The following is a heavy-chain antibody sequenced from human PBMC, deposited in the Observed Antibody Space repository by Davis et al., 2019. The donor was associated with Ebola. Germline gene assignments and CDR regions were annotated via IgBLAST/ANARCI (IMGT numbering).Heavy chain of an antibody. V-gene: IGHV6-1*01. D-gene: IGHD6-13*01. Sequence: HSQTPSLTRAIPGDSVSSNRAAWNWIRQSPSRGLEWLGRTYYSSKWYNDYEVSVKSRITINPDTSKNQFTLQLNFVTPEDAAVYYCARISWVSRGMDVWGKGTTVTVSS. CDR1: GDSVSSNRAA. CDR2: TYYSSKWYN. CDR3: ARISWVSRGMDV. J-gene: IGHJ6*04.